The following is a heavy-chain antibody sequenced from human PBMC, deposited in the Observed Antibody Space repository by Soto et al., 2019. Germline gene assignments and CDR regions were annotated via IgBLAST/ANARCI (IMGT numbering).Heavy chain of an antibody. CDR3: ASTRGSSYDY. J-gene: IGHJ4*02. Sequence: EVQLVETGGGLIQPGGSLRLSCAASGFPAIGTNLGWVRQAPGKGLEWVSVIYNGGGTYYADSVKGRFTISRDNSKNTLYLQMNSLRAEDTAVYYCASTRGSSYDYWGQGTLVTVSS. V-gene: IGHV3-53*02. CDR1: GFPAIGTN. D-gene: IGHD6-6*01. CDR2: IYNGGGT.